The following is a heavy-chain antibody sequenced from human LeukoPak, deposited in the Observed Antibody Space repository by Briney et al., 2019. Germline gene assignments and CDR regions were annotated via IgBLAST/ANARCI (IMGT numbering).Heavy chain of an antibody. CDR2: ISGSGGST. CDR1: GFIFSSYA. CDR3: AKDGMSSGNYFGY. V-gene: IGHV3-23*01. Sequence: GGSLRRSCAASGFIFSSYAMSWVRQAPGKGLEWVSGISGSGGSTYYADSVKGRFTISRDNSKNTLYLQMNSLRAEDTAVYYCAKDGMSSGNYFGYWGQGTLVTVSS. J-gene: IGHJ4*02. D-gene: IGHD1-26*01.